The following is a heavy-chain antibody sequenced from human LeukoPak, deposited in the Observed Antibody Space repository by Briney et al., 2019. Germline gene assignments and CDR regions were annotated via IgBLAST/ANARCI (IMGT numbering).Heavy chain of an antibody. J-gene: IGHJ1*01. V-gene: IGHV4-39*01. D-gene: IGHD6-13*01. Sequence: SETLSLTCTVSGGSISSSSYYWGWIRQPPGKGLEWIGSIYYSGSTYYNPSLKSRVTISVDTSKNQFSLKLSSVTAADTAVYYCASPNSSSWYWSVAPPSVEYFQHWGQGTLVTVSS. CDR3: ASPNSSSWYWSVAPPSVEYFQH. CDR2: IYYSGST. CDR1: GGSISSSSYY.